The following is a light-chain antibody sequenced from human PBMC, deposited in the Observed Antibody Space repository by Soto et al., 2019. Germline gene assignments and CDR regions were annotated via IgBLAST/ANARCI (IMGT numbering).Light chain of an antibody. J-gene: IGLJ2*01. CDR1: TGAITSAYY. Sequence: QTVVTQEPSLTVSQGGTVTLTCASSTGAITSAYYPNWFQQKPGQPPRALIYYTSTKHSWTPARFSGSLLGGKAALTLSGVQPEDEADYYCLLYYGGAVVFGGGTKLTVL. CDR3: LLYYGGAVV. V-gene: IGLV7-43*01. CDR2: YTS.